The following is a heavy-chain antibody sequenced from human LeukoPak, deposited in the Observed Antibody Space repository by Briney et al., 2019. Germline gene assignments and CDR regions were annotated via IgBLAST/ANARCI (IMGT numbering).Heavy chain of an antibody. J-gene: IGHJ4*02. Sequence: SETLSLTCTASGDSISPYYWSCLRQPPGKGLEWIAYIYYSGTTNYNPSLKSRVTISVDTSNNQFSLKLSSVTAADTAVYYCARHADWGTGLVPYWGQGTLVTVSS. CDR2: IYYSGTT. D-gene: IGHD3-16*01. V-gene: IGHV4-59*08. CDR3: ARHADWGTGLVPY. CDR1: GDSISPYY.